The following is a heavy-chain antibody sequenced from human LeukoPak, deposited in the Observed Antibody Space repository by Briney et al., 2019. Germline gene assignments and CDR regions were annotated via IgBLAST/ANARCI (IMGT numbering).Heavy chain of an antibody. D-gene: IGHD1-26*01. Sequence: SETLSLTCTVSGGSISSGDFYWSWIRQPPGKGLEWIGHIYYSGSTYYNTSLKSRVTISLDRSKNQFSLKLTSVTAADTAVYYCARAKVANSGLDYWGQGTLVTVSS. CDR2: IYYSGST. J-gene: IGHJ4*02. CDR1: GGSISSGDFY. V-gene: IGHV4-30-4*08. CDR3: ARAKVANSGLDY.